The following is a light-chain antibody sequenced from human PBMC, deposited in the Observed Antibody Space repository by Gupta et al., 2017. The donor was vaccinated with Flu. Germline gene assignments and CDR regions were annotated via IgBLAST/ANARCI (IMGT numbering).Light chain of an antibody. CDR2: KDK. J-gene: IGLJ3*02. V-gene: IGLV3-25*03. CDR1: ALSKQY. Sequence: SYELTQPPSVSVSPGQTATITCSGDALSKQYTYWHQQKAGQAPIVVIYKDKERPSGIPERFSGSSSGTRVTLTISEVQAEDEAVYYCQSGDSSGTYEVFGGGTKLTVL. CDR3: QSGDSSGTYEV.